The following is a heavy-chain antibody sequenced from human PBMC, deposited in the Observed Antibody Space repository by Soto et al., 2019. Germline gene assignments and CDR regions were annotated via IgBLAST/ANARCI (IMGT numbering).Heavy chain of an antibody. J-gene: IGHJ3*02. CDR1: GGSISSSNW. V-gene: IGHV4-4*02. D-gene: IGHD3-10*01. Sequence: QVQLQESGPGLVKPSGTLSLTCAVSGGSISSSNWWSWVRQPPGKGLERIGEIYHSGSTNYNPSLKRRVIISVDKSKNHFSQKLCSVTAADTAVYYCERDYRVTMVRGVKGAFDIWGQGTMVTVSS. CDR3: ERDYRVTMVRGVKGAFDI. CDR2: IYHSGST.